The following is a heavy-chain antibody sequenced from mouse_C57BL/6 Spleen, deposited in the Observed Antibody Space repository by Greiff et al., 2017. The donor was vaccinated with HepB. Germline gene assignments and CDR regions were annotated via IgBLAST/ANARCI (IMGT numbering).Heavy chain of an antibody. J-gene: IGHJ4*01. D-gene: IGHD1-1*01. Sequence: QVQLQQPGAELVKPGASVKLSCKASGYTFTSYWMHWVKQRPGRGLEWIGRIDPNSGGTKYNEKFKSKATLTVDKPSSTAYMQRSSLTSEDSAVYYWARPASLPGSSPYYAMDYWGQGTSVTVSS. CDR3: ARPASLPGSSPYYAMDY. CDR2: IDPNSGGT. CDR1: GYTFTSYW. V-gene: IGHV1-72*01.